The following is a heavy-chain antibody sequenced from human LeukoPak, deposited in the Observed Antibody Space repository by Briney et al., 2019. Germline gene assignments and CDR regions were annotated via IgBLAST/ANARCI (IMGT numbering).Heavy chain of an antibody. J-gene: IGHJ4*01. CDR3: ARNRYYAFDY. Sequence: GGSLSLSCAASGFTFSSYWLCWVRQAPGKGLVWVLYIGNSGTTIYYEDSVKGRFTISRDSAKNSLYLQMNSLRDEDTAVYYCARNRYYAFDYGGHGTLVTVSS. D-gene: IGHD2-2*01. CDR1: GFTFSSYW. V-gene: IGHV3-48*02. CDR2: IGNSGTTI.